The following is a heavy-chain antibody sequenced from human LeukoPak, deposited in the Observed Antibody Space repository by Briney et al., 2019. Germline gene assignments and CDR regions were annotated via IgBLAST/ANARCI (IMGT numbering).Heavy chain of an antibody. V-gene: IGHV1-2*02. D-gene: IGHD6-13*01. CDR2: INPNSGGT. CDR3: ARGRYSSSWYVVSGLGSYMDV. J-gene: IGHJ6*03. CDR1: GYTFTGYY. Sequence: GASVKVSCKASGYTFTGYYMHWVRQAPGQGLEGMGWINPNSGGTNYAQKFQGRVTMTRDTSISTAYMELSRLRSDDTAVYYCARGRYSSSWYVVSGLGSYMDVWGKGTTVTVSS.